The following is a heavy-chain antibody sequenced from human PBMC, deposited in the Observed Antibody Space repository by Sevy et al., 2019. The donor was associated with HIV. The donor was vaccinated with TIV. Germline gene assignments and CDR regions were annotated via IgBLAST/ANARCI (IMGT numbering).Heavy chain of an antibody. Sequence: GGSLKISCAASGFTFSSYSMNWVRQAPGKGLEWVSSISSSSSYIYYVDSVKGRFTISRDNAKNSLYLQMNSLRAEDTAVYYCARSTTERAPNYLDYWGQGTLVTVSS. V-gene: IGHV3-21*01. CDR1: GFTFSSYS. CDR3: ARSTTERAPNYLDY. J-gene: IGHJ4*02. CDR2: ISSSSSYI. D-gene: IGHD1-1*01.